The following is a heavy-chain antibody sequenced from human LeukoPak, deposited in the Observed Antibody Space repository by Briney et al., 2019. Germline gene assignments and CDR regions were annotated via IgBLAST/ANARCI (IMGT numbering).Heavy chain of an antibody. V-gene: IGHV4-39*01. CDR3: ARAETVAGEIYYFDY. CDR2: ISYSGTT. CDR1: GGSISSNIYY. Sequence: SETLSLPCTVSGGSISSNIYYWSWIRPPPGEGLGWIGSISYSGTTYYNPSLKSRVTISVNTSKNQFSLKLSSVTPADTAVHYCARAETVAGEIYYFDYWGQGTPGTVSS. D-gene: IGHD4-23*01. J-gene: IGHJ4*02.